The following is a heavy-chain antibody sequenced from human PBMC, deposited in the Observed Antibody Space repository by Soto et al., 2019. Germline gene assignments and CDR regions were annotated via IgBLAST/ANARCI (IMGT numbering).Heavy chain of an antibody. J-gene: IGHJ6*02. CDR2: TYYRSKWYN. Sequence: PSQTLSLTCAISGDSVSSNSAAWNWIMQSPSRGLEWLGRTYYRSKWYNDYAVSVKSRITINPDTSKNQFSLQLNSVTPEDTAVYYCARGRVYDILTGSYYYYGMDVWGQGTTVTVSS. CDR1: GDSVSSNSAA. D-gene: IGHD3-9*01. V-gene: IGHV6-1*01. CDR3: ARGRVYDILTGSYYYYGMDV.